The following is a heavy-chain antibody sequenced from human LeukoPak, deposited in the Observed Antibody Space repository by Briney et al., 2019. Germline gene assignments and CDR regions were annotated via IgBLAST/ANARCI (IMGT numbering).Heavy chain of an antibody. J-gene: IGHJ4*02. CDR3: ARGRFCSSTSCYSDY. Sequence: NPSQTLSLTCTVSGVSISSNYWSWIRQPPGKGLEWIGCIYYSGSTNYNPSLKSRVTISVDTSKNQFSLKLSSVTAADTAVYYCARGRFCSSTSCYSDYWGQGSLVTVSS. CDR2: IYYSGST. D-gene: IGHD2-2*02. CDR1: GVSISSNY. V-gene: IGHV4-59*08.